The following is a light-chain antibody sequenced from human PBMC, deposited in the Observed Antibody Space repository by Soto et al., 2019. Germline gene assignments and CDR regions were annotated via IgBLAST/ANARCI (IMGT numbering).Light chain of an antibody. J-gene: IGKJ1*01. CDR1: QSIRSY. V-gene: IGKV1-39*01. Sequence: DLQLTQSPSSLSPSLGDKLAITWRASQSIRSYLNWVQKKPRKAPNLLIYDASSLQTGVPSTFSGSGSGTDFSLTISSLQTEDFATYYCQQSYSTPPWTFGQGTKGDIK. CDR2: DAS. CDR3: QQSYSTPPWT.